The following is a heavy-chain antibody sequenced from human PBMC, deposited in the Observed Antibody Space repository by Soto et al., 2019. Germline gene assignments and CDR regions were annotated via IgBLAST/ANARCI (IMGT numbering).Heavy chain of an antibody. Sequence: ASVKVSCKASGYTFTSYGISWVRQAPGQGLEWMGWISAYNGNTNYAQKLQGRVTMTTDTSTSTAYMELRSLRSDDTAVYYCARDLLSSSWYFRHYYYGMDVWGQGTTVTVSS. CDR1: GYTFTSYG. CDR3: ARDLLSSSWYFRHYYYGMDV. V-gene: IGHV1-18*04. J-gene: IGHJ6*02. D-gene: IGHD6-13*01. CDR2: ISAYNGNT.